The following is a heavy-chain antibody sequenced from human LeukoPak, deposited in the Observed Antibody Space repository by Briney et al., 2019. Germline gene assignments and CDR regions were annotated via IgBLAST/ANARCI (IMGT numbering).Heavy chain of an antibody. Sequence: GGSLRLSCAASGFTFSSYWMHWVRQAPGKGLVWVSRINTDGSITYYADSVKGRFTISRDNSKNTLYLQMNSLRAEDTAVYYCARDRYDILTGFSFWGQGTTVTVSS. CDR1: GFTFSSYW. CDR3: ARDRYDILTGFSF. J-gene: IGHJ6*02. V-gene: IGHV3-74*01. D-gene: IGHD3-9*01. CDR2: INTDGSIT.